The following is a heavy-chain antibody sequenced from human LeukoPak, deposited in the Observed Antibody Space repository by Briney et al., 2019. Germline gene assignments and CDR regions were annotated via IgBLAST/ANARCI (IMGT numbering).Heavy chain of an antibody. CDR3: ARVSSSSTNYFDS. Sequence: GGSLRLPCAASGFAFSDYYMTWIRQAPGKGLEWVSYISSGSTYTNYGDAVKGRFIISRDNAKNSLYLQMNSLRAEDTAVYYCARVSSSSTNYFDSWGQGTLVTVSS. D-gene: IGHD6-19*01. J-gene: IGHJ4*02. CDR1: GFAFSDYY. CDR2: ISSGSTYT. V-gene: IGHV3-11*06.